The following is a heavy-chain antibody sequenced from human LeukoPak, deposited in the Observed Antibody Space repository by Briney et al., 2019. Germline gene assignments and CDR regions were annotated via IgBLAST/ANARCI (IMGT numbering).Heavy chain of an antibody. CDR2: IYSGGST. J-gene: IGHJ3*02. V-gene: IGHV3-66*01. Sequence: GGSLRLSCAVSGFTVSNKYMSWVRQVPGKGLEWVSVIYSGGSTYYADSVKGRFTISRDNSKNTLYLQMNSLRAEDTAVYCCAKDRSSTWYGAFDIWGQGTMVIVSS. D-gene: IGHD6-13*01. CDR3: AKDRSSTWYGAFDI. CDR1: GFTVSNKY.